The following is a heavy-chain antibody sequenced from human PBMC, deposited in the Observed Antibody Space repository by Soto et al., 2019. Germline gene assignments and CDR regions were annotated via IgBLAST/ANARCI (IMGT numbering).Heavy chain of an antibody. CDR2: IWDDGSNK. Sequence: QVQLVESGGGVVQPGKSLRLSCAASGFTFSTYGMHWVRQAPGKGLEWVAVIWDDGSNKYQGDSLKGRFTISRDNSKNTLYLQIDTLRAEDTAVYYCGREGALGDTAVVDSWGQGTLVTVSS. V-gene: IGHV3-33*01. D-gene: IGHD5-18*01. CDR3: GREGALGDTAVVDS. CDR1: GFTFSTYG. J-gene: IGHJ4*02.